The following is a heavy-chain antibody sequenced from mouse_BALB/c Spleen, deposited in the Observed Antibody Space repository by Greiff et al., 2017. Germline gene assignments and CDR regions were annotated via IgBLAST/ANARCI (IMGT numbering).Heavy chain of an antibody. CDR1: GFTFSSYG. Sequence: EVMLVESGGDLVKPGGSLKLSCAASGFTFSSYGMSWVRQTPDKRLEWVATISSGGSYTYYPDSVKGRFTISRDNAKNTLYLQMSSLKSEDTAMYYCGRRGGTTATVPSYAMDYWGQGTSVTVSS. V-gene: IGHV5-6*02. CDR3: GRRGGTTATVPSYAMDY. CDR2: ISSGGSYT. J-gene: IGHJ4*01. D-gene: IGHD1-2*01.